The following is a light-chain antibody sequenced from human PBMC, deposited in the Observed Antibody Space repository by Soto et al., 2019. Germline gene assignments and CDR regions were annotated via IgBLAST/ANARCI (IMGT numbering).Light chain of an antibody. CDR2: GAS. J-gene: IGKJ2*01. CDR3: QQYGSSPPA. CDR1: QSVSSSY. Sequence: EIVLTQSPGTLSLSPGERATLSCRASQSVSSSYLAWYQQKPGQAPRLLIYGASSRATGIPDRFSGSGSGTDFPLTISRLEPEDFAVYYCQQYGSSPPAFSQGTKLEIK. V-gene: IGKV3-20*01.